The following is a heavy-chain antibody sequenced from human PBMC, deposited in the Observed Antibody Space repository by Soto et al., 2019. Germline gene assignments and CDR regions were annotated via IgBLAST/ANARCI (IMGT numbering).Heavy chain of an antibody. D-gene: IGHD3-10*01. V-gene: IGHV3-74*01. CDR1: GFTFSSYW. J-gene: IGHJ6*02. Sequence: GESLKISCAASGFTFSSYWMHWVRQAPGKGLVWVSRINSDGSSTSYADSVKGRFTISRDNAKNTLYLQMNSLRAEDTAVYYCARDRSYGSGSYYYYYGMDVWGQGTTVTVSS. CDR2: INSDGSST. CDR3: ARDRSYGSGSYYYYYGMDV.